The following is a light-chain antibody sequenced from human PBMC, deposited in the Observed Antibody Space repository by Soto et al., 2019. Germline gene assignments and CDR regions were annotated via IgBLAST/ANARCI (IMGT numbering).Light chain of an antibody. V-gene: IGKV1-33*01. CDR3: QHYENFPLT. CDR1: QDISKY. CDR2: DAS. Sequence: DIQMTQSPSSLSASVGDRVTITCQASQDISKYLNWYQQKPGKDPKFLIHDASSLEVGVPSRFSGSGSGANFSFTISGVQPEDIATYYSQHYENFPLTFGGGTKVEIK. J-gene: IGKJ4*01.